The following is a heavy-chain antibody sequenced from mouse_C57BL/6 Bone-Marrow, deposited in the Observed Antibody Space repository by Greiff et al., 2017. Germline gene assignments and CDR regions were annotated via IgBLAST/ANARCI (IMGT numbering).Heavy chain of an antibody. V-gene: IGHV1-39*01. CDR3: ASIYYGNYLYAMDY. D-gene: IGHD2-1*01. CDR1: GYSFTDYN. J-gene: IGHJ4*01. CDR2: INPNYGTT. Sequence: EVQLQESGPELVKPGASVKISCKASGYSFTDYNMNWVKQSNGKSLEWIGVINPNYGTTSYNQKFKGKATFTVDQSSSTAYMQLNSLTSEDSSVYYCASIYYGNYLYAMDYWGQGTSVTVSS.